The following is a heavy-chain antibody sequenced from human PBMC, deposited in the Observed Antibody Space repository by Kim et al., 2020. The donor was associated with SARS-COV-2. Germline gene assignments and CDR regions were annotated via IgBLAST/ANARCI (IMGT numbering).Heavy chain of an antibody. D-gene: IGHD2-21*01. CDR2: ICSSGST. Sequence: SETLSLTCTVSGDSITGYCWSWIWQPAGKGLEWIGRICSSGSTNYNPSFESRITMSVDTSKNQFSLKVNSVTAADTAVYYCARDCTGDCSNWFAPWCQGTLVTVSS. V-gene: IGHV4-4*07. CDR1: GDSITGYC. J-gene: IGHJ5*02. CDR3: ARDCTGDCSNWFAP.